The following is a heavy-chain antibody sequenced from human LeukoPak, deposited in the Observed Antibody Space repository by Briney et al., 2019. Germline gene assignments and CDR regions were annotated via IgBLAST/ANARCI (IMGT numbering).Heavy chain of an antibody. CDR1: GGSISSYY. CDR2: ISTSGST. Sequence: SETLSLTCTVSGGSISSYYWSWIRQPAGKGLEWIGRISTSGSTNYNPSLKSRVTMSVDTSKNQFSLKLSSVTAADTAVYYCARDRYYYDSSARYFDYWGQGTLVTVSS. V-gene: IGHV4-4*07. D-gene: IGHD3-22*01. J-gene: IGHJ4*02. CDR3: ARDRYYYDSSARYFDY.